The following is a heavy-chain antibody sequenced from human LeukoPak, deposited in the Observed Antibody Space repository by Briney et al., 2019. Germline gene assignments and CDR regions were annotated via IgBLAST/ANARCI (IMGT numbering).Heavy chain of an antibody. J-gene: IGHJ4*02. CDR1: GHTFTTLA. CDR2: INAGNGNT. CDR3: ARVYSSSRGNYFDY. V-gene: IGHV1-3*01. Sequence: ASVKVSCKASGHTFTTLAIHWVRQAPGQSLEWMGWINAGNGNTIYSQKFQGRLTITRDTSASTAYMELSSLRSEDTAVYYCARVYSSSRGNYFDYWGQGTLVTVSS. D-gene: IGHD6-13*01.